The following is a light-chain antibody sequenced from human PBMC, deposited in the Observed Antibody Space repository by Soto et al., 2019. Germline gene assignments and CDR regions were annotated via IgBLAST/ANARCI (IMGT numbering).Light chain of an antibody. V-gene: IGKV3-11*01. Sequence: DIVLTQSPPTLSLSPGDRATLSCRASQSVGLFLAWYQQKPGQAPRLLIYDASTRATDVPGRFSASGSGTDFTLTISRVEPEDFAVYYCQQRSDWPPLTFVGGTKVEMK. J-gene: IGKJ4*01. CDR3: QQRSDWPPLT. CDR2: DAS. CDR1: QSVGLF.